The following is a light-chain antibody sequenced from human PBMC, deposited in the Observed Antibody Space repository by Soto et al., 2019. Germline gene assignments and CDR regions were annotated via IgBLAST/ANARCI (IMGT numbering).Light chain of an antibody. V-gene: IGKV3-15*01. CDR3: HKYNDWLPDMT. Sequence: EIVMTQSPATLSVSPGERATLSCRASQSVSSNLAWYQQKPGQGPRLLIYGASTRATGIPARFSGSGCGTLFTRIIASLFGVDFVNYFSHKYNDWLPDMTFGQGIKV. CDR2: GAS. CDR1: QSVSSN. J-gene: IGKJ1*01.